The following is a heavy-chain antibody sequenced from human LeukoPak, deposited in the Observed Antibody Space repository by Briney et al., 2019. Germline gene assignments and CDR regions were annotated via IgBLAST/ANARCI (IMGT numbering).Heavy chain of an antibody. CDR1: GDTVSSNSAA. D-gene: IGHD3-22*01. J-gene: IGHJ6*02. CDR2: TYYRSKWFN. Sequence: SQTLSLTCAISGDTVSSNSAAWIWIRQSPSRGLEWLGRTYYRSKWFNDSAVSVKSRIIITPDTSKNQFSLQLNSVTPEDTAVYYCARDSSGYYYDSSGYYHDYYYGMDVWGQGTTVTVSS. CDR3: ARDSSGYYYDSSGYYHDYYYGMDV. V-gene: IGHV6-1*01.